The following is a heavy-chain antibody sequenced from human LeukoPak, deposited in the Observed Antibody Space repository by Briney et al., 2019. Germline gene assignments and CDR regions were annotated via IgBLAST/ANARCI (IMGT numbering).Heavy chain of an antibody. CDR1: GGSFSGYY. J-gene: IGHJ3*02. V-gene: IGHV4-34*01. D-gene: IGHD3-16*02. CDR3: ARKYYDYVWGSYRPNAFDI. Sequence: SETLSLTCAVYGGSFSGYYWSWIRQPPGKGLEWIGEINHSGSTNYNPSLKSRVTISVDTSKNQFSLKLSSVTAADTAVYYCARKYYDYVWGSYRPNAFDIWGQGTMVTVSS. CDR2: INHSGST.